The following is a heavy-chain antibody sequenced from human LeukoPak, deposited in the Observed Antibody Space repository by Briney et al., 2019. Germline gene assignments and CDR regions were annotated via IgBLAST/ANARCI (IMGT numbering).Heavy chain of an antibody. CDR1: GFTSSSYS. CDR2: ISRNGGST. J-gene: IGHJ3*02. CDR3: VKESGFMVAPNSAFDI. Sequence: GGSLRLSCAASGFTSSSYSMNWVRQAPGKGLEYVSGISRNGGSTYYADSVKGRFTISRDNSKNTLYLQMSSLGAEDTAVYYCVKESGFMVAPNSAFDIWGQGTMVTVSS. V-gene: IGHV3-64D*06. D-gene: IGHD4/OR15-4a*01.